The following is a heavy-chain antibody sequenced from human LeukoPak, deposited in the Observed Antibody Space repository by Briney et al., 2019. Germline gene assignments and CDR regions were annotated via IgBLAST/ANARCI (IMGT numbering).Heavy chain of an antibody. CDR2: ISSSSTYI. CDR1: GFTFSSYE. J-gene: IGHJ4*02. V-gene: IGHV3-21*01. Sequence: GGSLRLSCAASGFTFSSYEMNWVRQAPGKGLEWVSSISSSSTYIYYADSVKGRFTISRDNAKNSLYLQMNSLRAEDTAEYYCARDGERGELSLYMHSWGQGTLVTVSS. D-gene: IGHD3-16*02. CDR3: ARDGERGELSLYMHS.